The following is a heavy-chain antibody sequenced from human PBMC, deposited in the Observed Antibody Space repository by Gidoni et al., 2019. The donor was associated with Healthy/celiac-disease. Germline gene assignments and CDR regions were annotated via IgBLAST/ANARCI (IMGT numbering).Heavy chain of an antibody. V-gene: IGHV3-23*01. Sequence: EVQLLASGGGLVQPGGSLSLSSAASGFTFSSSAMRWVRQAPGKGLEWVSAISGSCGSTYYADSVKGRFTISRDNSKNTLYLQMNSLRAEDTAVYYCAKGSEAAAYTGYFDYWGQGPLVTVSS. D-gene: IGHD3-16*01. CDR2: ISGSCGST. CDR1: GFTFSSSA. CDR3: AKGSEAAAYTGYFDY. J-gene: IGHJ4*02.